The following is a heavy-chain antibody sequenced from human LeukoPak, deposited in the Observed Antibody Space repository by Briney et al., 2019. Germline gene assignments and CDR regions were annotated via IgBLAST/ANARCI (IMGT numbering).Heavy chain of an antibody. V-gene: IGHV1-2*02. J-gene: IGHJ5*02. D-gene: IGHD3-3*01. CDR3: AREWHYDGLDP. Sequence: ASVKVSCKASGYTFTGYYMHWVRQAPGQGHEWMGWINPNSGGTNYAQKFQGRVTMTRDTSISTAYMELRSLRSDDTAVYYCAREWHYDGLDPWGQGTLVTVSS. CDR1: GYTFTGYY. CDR2: INPNSGGT.